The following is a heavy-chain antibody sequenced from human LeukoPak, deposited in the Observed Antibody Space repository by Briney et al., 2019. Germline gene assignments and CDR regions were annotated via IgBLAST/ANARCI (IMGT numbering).Heavy chain of an antibody. V-gene: IGHV1-2*02. CDR2: INPNSGGT. D-gene: IGHD6-19*01. Sequence: ASVNGSCKASGYTFTGYYMHWVRQAPGQGLEWMGWINPNSGGTNYAQKFQGRVTMTRDTSISTAYMELSRLRSDDTAVYYCARSIAVAGIIWFDPWGQGTLVTVSS. J-gene: IGHJ5*02. CDR3: ARSIAVAGIIWFDP. CDR1: GYTFTGYY.